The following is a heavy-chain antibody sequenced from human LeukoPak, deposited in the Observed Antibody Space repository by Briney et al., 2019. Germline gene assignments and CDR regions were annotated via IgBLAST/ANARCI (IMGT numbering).Heavy chain of an antibody. V-gene: IGHV4-39*01. J-gene: IGHJ5*02. CDR2: IYYSWST. CDR1: GGSISSRSYF. CDR3: ARGYYGSGNPFEP. D-gene: IGHD3-10*01. Sequence: PSETLSLTCTVSGGSISSRSYFWGWIRQSPGKGLEWTGNIYYSWSTHDNPSLKRRVTISVDTSKNQFSLKLTPLTAADRALYYCARGYYGSGNPFEPWGQGTLVTVSS.